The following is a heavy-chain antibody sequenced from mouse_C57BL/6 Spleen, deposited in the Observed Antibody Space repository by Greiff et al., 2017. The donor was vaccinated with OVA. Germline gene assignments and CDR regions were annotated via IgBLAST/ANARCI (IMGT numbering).Heavy chain of an antibody. J-gene: IGHJ3*01. D-gene: IGHD2-4*01. Sequence: VQLQQSGPELVKPGASVKISCKASGYAFSSSWMNWVKQRPGKGLEWIGRIYPGDGDTKYNGKFKGKATLTADKSSSTAYMQLSCLTSEDSAVYFCAREGLRGWFAYWGQGTLVTVSA. V-gene: IGHV1-82*01. CDR1: GYAFSSSW. CDR3: AREGLRGWFAY. CDR2: IYPGDGDT.